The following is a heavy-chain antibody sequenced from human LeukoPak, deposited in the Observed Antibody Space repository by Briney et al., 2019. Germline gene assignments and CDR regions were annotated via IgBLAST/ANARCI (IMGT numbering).Heavy chain of an antibody. D-gene: IGHD2-2*01. Sequence: GGSLRLSCEASGFTFSSYGMHWVRQAPGKGLEWVAVISYDGSNKYDADSVKGRFTISRDNSKNTLYLQMNSLRAEDTAVYYCAKDQYQLPDYWGQGTLVTVSS. J-gene: IGHJ4*02. V-gene: IGHV3-30*18. CDR3: AKDQYQLPDY. CDR1: GFTFSSYG. CDR2: ISYDGSNK.